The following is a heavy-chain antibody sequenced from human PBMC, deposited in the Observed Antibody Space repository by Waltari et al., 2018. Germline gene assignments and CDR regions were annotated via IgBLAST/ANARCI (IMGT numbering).Heavy chain of an antibody. CDR3: ARRSSTGVFRALDI. J-gene: IGHJ3*02. V-gene: IGHV3-30*19. Sequence: QVHLVESGGGVVQPGRSLRLSCAASGFTFTWYSWNVVRQAPGKGRELVAFISGDGTTDHYADSVKGRFTISRDNSKNTLFLQMNSLKAEDTAIYYCARRSSTGVFRALDIWGQGTMVSVSS. CDR2: ISGDGTTD. D-gene: IGHD2-2*01. CDR1: GFTFTWYS.